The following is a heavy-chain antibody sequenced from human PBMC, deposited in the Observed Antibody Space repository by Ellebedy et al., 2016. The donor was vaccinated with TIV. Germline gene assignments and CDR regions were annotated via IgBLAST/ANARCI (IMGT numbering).Heavy chain of an antibody. CDR1: GGSIRSGGYY. V-gene: IGHV4-31*03. CDR2: IYYSGST. Sequence: SETLSLXCTVSGGSIRSGGYYWSWIRQHPGKDLEWIGYIYYSGSTYYNPSLKSRVTISVDTSKNQFSLKLSSVTAADTAVYYCARDPGGMDVWGQGTTVTVSS. D-gene: IGHD2-8*02. J-gene: IGHJ6*02. CDR3: ARDPGGMDV.